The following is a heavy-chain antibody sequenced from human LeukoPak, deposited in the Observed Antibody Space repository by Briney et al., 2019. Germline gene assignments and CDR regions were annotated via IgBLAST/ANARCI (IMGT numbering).Heavy chain of an antibody. CDR3: AVSGGSCSTCYYYYVDV. CDR2: IIPIFGTA. J-gene: IGHJ6*03. Sequence: SVKVSCKASGGTFSSYAISWVRQAPGQGLEWMGGIIPIFGTANYAQKFQGRVTITADESTSTAYMELSSLRSEDTAVYYCAVSGGSCSTCYYYYVDVWGKGTTVTISS. V-gene: IGHV1-69*13. D-gene: IGHD2-15*01. CDR1: GGTFSSYA.